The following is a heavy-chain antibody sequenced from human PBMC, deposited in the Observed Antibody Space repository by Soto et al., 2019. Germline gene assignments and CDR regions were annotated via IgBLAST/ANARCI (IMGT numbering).Heavy chain of an antibody. CDR3: ARERSGAYFYGLDV. Sequence: QLLESGGGVIQPGRSLRLSCFGSSSTFGSYAMHWVRQAPGKGLEWVARVSFDGAKRDHADPVKGRFTISRDNSKNTLYLRMNTLRLEDTGTYFCARERSGAYFYGLDVWGQGTTVIVSS. V-gene: IGHV3-30-3*01. D-gene: IGHD3-3*01. CDR1: SSTFGSYA. J-gene: IGHJ6*01. CDR2: VSFDGAKR.